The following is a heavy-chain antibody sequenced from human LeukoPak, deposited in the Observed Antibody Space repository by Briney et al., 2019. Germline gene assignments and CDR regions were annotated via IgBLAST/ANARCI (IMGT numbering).Heavy chain of an antibody. CDR3: AKDLGGSYYYDSSGYYHDAFDI. D-gene: IGHD3-22*01. CDR1: GFTFSSYG. J-gene: IGHJ3*02. CDR2: ISGSGGST. V-gene: IGHV3-23*01. Sequence: GGTLRLSCAASGFTFSSYGMSWVRQAPGKGLEWVSAISGSGGSTYYADSVKGRFTISRDNSKNTLYLQMNSLRAEDTAVYYCAKDLGGSYYYDSSGYYHDAFDIWGQGTMVTVSS.